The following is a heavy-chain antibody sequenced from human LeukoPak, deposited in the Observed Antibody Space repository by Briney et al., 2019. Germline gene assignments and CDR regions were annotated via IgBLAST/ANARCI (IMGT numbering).Heavy chain of an antibody. CDR3: AKGDFYGDFVPYDDY. Sequence: GGSLRLSCAASGFTFSSYYMSWVRQAPGKGLEWVSAISGSGGSTYYADSVKGRFTISRDDSKNTLYLQMHSLSAEDTAVYFCAKGDFYGDFVPYDDYWGQGTLVTVPS. CDR2: ISGSGGST. V-gene: IGHV3-23*01. J-gene: IGHJ4*02. D-gene: IGHD4-17*01. CDR1: GFTFSSYY.